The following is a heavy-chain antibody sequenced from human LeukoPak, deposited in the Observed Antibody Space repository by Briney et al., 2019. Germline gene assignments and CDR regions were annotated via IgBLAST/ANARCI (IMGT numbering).Heavy chain of an antibody. V-gene: IGHV4-59*11. CDR1: GVSISSHY. CDR3: ARMVSGIMTGYYHDS. J-gene: IGHJ4*02. CDR2: RYHNGNS. Sequence: SETLSLTCNVSGVSISSHYWSWLRQPPGKGLEWIGYRYHNGNSNYNPSLRSRVTVSIDMSKSQVPLSLNSVTAADTAVYYGARMVSGIMTGYYHDSWGQGTLVTVSS. D-gene: IGHD2-8*01.